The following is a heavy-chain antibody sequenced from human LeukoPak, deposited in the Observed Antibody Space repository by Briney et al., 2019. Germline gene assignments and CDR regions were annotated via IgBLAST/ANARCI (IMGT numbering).Heavy chain of an antibody. CDR2: IYYSGST. D-gene: IGHD3-10*01. J-gene: IGHJ6*02. V-gene: IGHV4-59*01. CDR3: ARDLITMVRGASNNYYYYHYGMDV. Sequence: SETLSLTCTVSGGSISSYYWSWIRQPPGKGLEWIGYIYYSGSTNYNPSLKSRVTISVDTSKNQFSLKLSSVTAAGTAVYYCARDLITMVRGASNNYYYYHYGMDVWGQGTTVTVSS. CDR1: GGSISSYY.